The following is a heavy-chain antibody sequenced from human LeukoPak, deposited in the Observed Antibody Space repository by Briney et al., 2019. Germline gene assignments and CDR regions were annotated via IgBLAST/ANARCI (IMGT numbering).Heavy chain of an antibody. CDR1: GGSFSGYY. CDR3: ARVGYSSSYYWGIDY. Sequence: SETLSLTCAVYGGSFSGYYWSWIRQPPGKGLEWIGEINHSGSTNYNPSLKRRVTISVDTSKNQFSLKLSSVTAADTAVYYCARVGYSSSYYWGIDYWGQGTLVTVSS. J-gene: IGHJ4*02. D-gene: IGHD6-6*01. CDR2: INHSGST. V-gene: IGHV4-34*01.